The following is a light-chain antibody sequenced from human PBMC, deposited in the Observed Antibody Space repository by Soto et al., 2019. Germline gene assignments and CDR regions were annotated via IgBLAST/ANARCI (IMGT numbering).Light chain of an antibody. J-gene: IGKJ1*01. CDR3: QQYNNWPRT. V-gene: IGKV3-15*01. Sequence: ETVMTQSEATLSVSPGERATLSCRASQSIHTYLAWYQQKPGQAPRLLIYGASTRVTGIPTRFSGSGSGTEFTLTISSLQSEDFAVYYCQQYNNWPRTFGQGTKVDIK. CDR1: QSIHTY. CDR2: GAS.